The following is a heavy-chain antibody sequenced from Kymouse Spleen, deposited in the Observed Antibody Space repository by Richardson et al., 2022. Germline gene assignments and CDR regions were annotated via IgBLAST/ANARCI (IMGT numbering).Heavy chain of an antibody. V-gene: IGHV4-34*01. D-gene: IGHD6-6*01. CDR3: ARVRYSSSSGGWFDP. J-gene: IGHJ5*02. CDR1: GGSFSGYY. CDR2: INHSGST. Sequence: QVQLQQWGAGLLKPSETLSLTCAVYGGSFSGYYWSWIRQPPGKGLEWIGEINHSGSTNYNPSLKSRVTISVDTSKNQFSLKLSSVTAADTAVYYCARVRYSSSSGGWFDPWGQGTLVTVSS.